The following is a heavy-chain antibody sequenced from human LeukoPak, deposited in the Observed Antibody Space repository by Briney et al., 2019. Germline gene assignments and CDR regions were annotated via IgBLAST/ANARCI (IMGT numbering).Heavy chain of an antibody. D-gene: IGHD3-9*01. CDR1: GYRFTSYW. CDR3: ARQINTLNGGPNWFDP. J-gene: IGHJ5*02. Sequence: GGSLKISCKGSGYRFTSYWIGWVRQMPGKGLEWMGIIYPGDSDTRYSPSFQGQVTISADKSISTAYLQWSSLKASDTAMYYCARQINTLNGGPNWFDPWGQGTLVTVSS. CDR2: IYPGDSDT. V-gene: IGHV5-51*01.